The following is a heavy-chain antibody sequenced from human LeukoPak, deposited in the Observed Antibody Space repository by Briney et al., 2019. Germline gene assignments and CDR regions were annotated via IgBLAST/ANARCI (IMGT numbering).Heavy chain of an antibody. CDR1: AFIFSGHW. V-gene: IGHV3-7*03. CDR3: ARAQTYYYGSGSFDP. J-gene: IGHJ5*02. D-gene: IGHD3-10*01. Sequence: GGSLRLSCEGSAFIFSGHWMNWVRQTPGKGLEWVASIKEDGSERQYVDSVKGRFSISRDNTKGSLFLQLNSLRAEDTAVYYCARAQTYYYGSGSFDPWGQGTLVTVSS. CDR2: IKEDGSER.